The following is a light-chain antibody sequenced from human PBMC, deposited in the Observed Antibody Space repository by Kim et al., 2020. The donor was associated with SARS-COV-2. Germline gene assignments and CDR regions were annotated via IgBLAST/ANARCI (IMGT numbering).Light chain of an antibody. Sequence: SVGDRVTITCRASQSISSWLAWYQQKPGKAPKLLIYKASSLESGVPSRFSGSGSGTEFTLTISSLQPDDFATYYCQQYNSYSPVTFGPGTKVDIK. CDR2: KAS. CDR1: QSISSW. J-gene: IGKJ3*01. V-gene: IGKV1-5*03. CDR3: QQYNSYSPVT.